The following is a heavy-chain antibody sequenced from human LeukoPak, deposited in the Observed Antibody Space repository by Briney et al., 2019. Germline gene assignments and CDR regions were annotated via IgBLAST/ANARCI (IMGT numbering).Heavy chain of an antibody. CDR3: ASLYYDYVWGSYPNDAFDI. V-gene: IGHV4-59*08. Sequence: SETLSLTCAVYGGSFSGYYWSWVRQPPGKGLEWIGYIYYSGSTNYNPSLKSRVTISVDTSKNQFSLKLSSVTAADTAVYYCASLYYDYVWGSYPNDAFDIWGQGTTVTVSS. J-gene: IGHJ3*02. D-gene: IGHD3-16*02. CDR2: IYYSGST. CDR1: GGSFSGYY.